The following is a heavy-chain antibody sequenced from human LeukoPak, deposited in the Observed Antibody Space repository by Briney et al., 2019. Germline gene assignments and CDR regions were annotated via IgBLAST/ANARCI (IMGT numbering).Heavy chain of an antibody. Sequence: SETLSLTCTVSGGSISSSSYYWSWIRQPAGTGLEWIGRIYTSGSTNYNPSLKSRVTISVDTSKNQFSLKLSSVTAADTAVYYCARAPGGYLDYWGQGTLVTVSS. CDR1: GGSISSSSYY. V-gene: IGHV4-61*02. CDR3: ARAPGGYLDY. CDR2: IYTSGST. D-gene: IGHD3-16*01. J-gene: IGHJ4*02.